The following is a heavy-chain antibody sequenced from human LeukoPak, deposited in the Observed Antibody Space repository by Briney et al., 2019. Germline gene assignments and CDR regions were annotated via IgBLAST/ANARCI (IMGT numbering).Heavy chain of an antibody. V-gene: IGHV3-23*01. D-gene: IGHD3-9*01. CDR3: AKGTDILTGYYDY. Sequence: TGGSLRLSCAASGFTFSSYAMSWVRQAPGKGLEWVSAISGSGGSTYYADSVKGRFTISRDNSKNTLYLQMNSLRAEDTAVYYCAKGTDILTGYYDYWGQGTLVTVSS. CDR1: GFTFSSYA. CDR2: ISGSGGST. J-gene: IGHJ4*02.